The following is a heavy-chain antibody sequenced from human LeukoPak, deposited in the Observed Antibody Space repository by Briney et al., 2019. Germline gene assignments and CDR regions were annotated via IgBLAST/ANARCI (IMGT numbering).Heavy chain of an antibody. Sequence: GASVKVSCKASGYTFTTYGISWVRQAPGQGLEWMGWISAYSGSTNYAQNLQGRVTMTTDTSTSTAYMELRSLRSDDTAVYYCARHYGRTFFDYWGQGTLVTVSS. D-gene: IGHD4-23*01. J-gene: IGHJ4*02. V-gene: IGHV1-18*01. CDR2: ISAYSGST. CDR3: ARHYGRTFFDY. CDR1: GYTFTTYG.